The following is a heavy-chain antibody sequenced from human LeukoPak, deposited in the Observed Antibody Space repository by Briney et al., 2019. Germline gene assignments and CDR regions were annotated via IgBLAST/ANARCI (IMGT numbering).Heavy chain of an antibody. D-gene: IGHD6-19*01. Sequence: SQTLSLTCAISGDSVSSNSASWNWIRQPPSRGLEWLGRTYYRSKWNNDYALSVKSRITINTATSKNQFSPQLNSGPPEDTAVVYFSTGKIVEQWLGDGYYFDYWGQGTLVTVSS. J-gene: IGHJ4*03. CDR2: TYYRSKWNN. V-gene: IGHV6-1*01. CDR1: GDSVSSNSAS. CDR3: STGKIVEQWLGDGYYFDY.